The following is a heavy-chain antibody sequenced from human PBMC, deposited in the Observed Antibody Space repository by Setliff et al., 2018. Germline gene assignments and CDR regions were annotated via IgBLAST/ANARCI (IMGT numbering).Heavy chain of an antibody. CDR2: VYYSGTA. Sequence: ASETLSLTCTVSDGSLSTYYWSWIRQTPGKGLEFIGYVYYSGTANYSPSLRSRLTISVDTSKNQFSLKLRSVTAADTAVYYCARGGTFRYFDFWGQGAPVTVSA. V-gene: IGHV4-59*01. D-gene: IGHD5-12*01. CDR3: ARGGTFRYFDF. CDR1: DGSLSTYY. J-gene: IGHJ4*02.